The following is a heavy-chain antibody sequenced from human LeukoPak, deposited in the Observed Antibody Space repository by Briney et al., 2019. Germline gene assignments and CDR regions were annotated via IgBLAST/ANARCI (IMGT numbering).Heavy chain of an antibody. CDR2: IYHSGST. V-gene: IGHV4-4*02. Sequence: PSEALSLTCAVSGGSISSSNWWSWVRQPPGKGLEWIGEIYHSGSTNYNPSLKSRVTISVDKSKNRFSLKLSSVTAADTAVYYCARAPYVAYYYGSGSCPDYWGQGTLVTVSS. CDR3: ARAPYVAYYYGSGSCPDY. D-gene: IGHD3-10*01. J-gene: IGHJ4*02. CDR1: GGSISSSNW.